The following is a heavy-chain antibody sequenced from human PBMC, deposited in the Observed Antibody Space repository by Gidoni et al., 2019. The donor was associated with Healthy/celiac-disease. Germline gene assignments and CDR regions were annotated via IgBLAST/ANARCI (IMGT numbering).Heavy chain of an antibody. CDR3: AKGHDIVVVVAALDY. D-gene: IGHD2-15*01. J-gene: IGHJ4*02. Sequence: QVQPVESGGGVVQPRSSLSLSCAASGFPSSRYGMHWVRQAPGKGLEWVAVRSYDGSNKYYADSVKGRFTISRDNSKNTLYLQMNSLRAEDTAVYYCAKGHDIVVVVAALDYWGQGTLVTVSS. CDR1: GFPSSRYG. CDR2: RSYDGSNK. V-gene: IGHV3-30*18.